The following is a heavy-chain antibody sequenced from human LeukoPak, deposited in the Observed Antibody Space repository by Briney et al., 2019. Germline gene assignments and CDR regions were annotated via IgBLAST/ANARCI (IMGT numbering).Heavy chain of an antibody. CDR1: GYSISSGSYY. V-gene: IGHV4-61*02. Sequence: SETLSLTCAVSGYSISSGSYYWSWIRQPAGKGLEWIGRIYTSGSTNYNPSLKSRVTISVDTSKNQFSLKLSSVTAADTAVYYCARYTIFGVVIRTAYFDYWGQGTLVTVSS. J-gene: IGHJ4*02. D-gene: IGHD3-3*01. CDR3: ARYTIFGVVIRTAYFDY. CDR2: IYTSGST.